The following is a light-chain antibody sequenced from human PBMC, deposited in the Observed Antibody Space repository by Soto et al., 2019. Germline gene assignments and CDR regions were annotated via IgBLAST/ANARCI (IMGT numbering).Light chain of an antibody. CDR1: QSISSY. CDR2: AAS. CDR3: QQSYSGPLT. J-gene: IGKJ4*01. V-gene: IGKV1-39*01. Sequence: IPITKSPSSLSASLGERVTITCRASQSISSYLNWYQQKPGKAPKVLIYAASSLQSGVPSRFSGIGSGTDFTLSISSLQPEDFATYYCQQSYSGPLTLGGGPKVDIK.